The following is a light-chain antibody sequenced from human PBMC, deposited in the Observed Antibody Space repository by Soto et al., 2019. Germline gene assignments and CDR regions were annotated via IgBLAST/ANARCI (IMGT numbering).Light chain of an antibody. CDR2: AAS. Sequence: IRLTQSPSSLSASVGDRVTITCRASQGISSYLAWYQQKPGKAPKLLIYAASTLQSGVPSRFSGSGSGTDFTLTISSLQPEDFATYYCQQLNAYPRTFGPGTKVDIK. J-gene: IGKJ3*01. CDR3: QQLNAYPRT. CDR1: QGISSY. V-gene: IGKV1-9*01.